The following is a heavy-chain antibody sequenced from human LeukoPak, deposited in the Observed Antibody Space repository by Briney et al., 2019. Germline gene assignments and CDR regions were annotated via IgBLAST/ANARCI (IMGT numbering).Heavy chain of an antibody. CDR1: GFTFSSYS. V-gene: IGHV3-21*01. CDR2: ISSSSSYI. CDR3: ARDLVQYYFDY. D-gene: IGHD2-8*02. J-gene: IGHJ4*02. Sequence: AGGSLRLSCAASGFTFSSYSMNWVRQAPGKGLGWVSSISSSSSYIYYADSVKGRFTISRDNAKNSLYLQMNSLRAEDTAVYYCARDLVQYYFDYWGQGTLVTVSS.